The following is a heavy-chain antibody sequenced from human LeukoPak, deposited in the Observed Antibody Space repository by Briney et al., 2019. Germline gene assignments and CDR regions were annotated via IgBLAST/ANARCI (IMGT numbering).Heavy chain of an antibody. CDR2: ISAYNGNT. J-gene: IGHJ5*02. CDR3: ARGGPYGSGSYYDNWFDP. CDR1: GYTFTSYG. Sequence: ASVRVSCKASGYTFTSYGISWVRQAPGQGLEWMGWISAYNGNTNYAQKLQGRVTMTTDTSTSTAYMELRSLRSDDTAVYYCARGGPYGSGSYYDNWFDPWGQGTLVTVSS. V-gene: IGHV1-18*01. D-gene: IGHD3-10*01.